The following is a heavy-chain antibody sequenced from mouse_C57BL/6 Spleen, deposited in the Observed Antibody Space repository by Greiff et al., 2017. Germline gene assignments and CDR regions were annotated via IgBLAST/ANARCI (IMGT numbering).Heavy chain of an antibody. J-gene: IGHJ1*03. Sequence: VQLQQSGPELVKPGASVTISCKASGYSFTSYYIHWVKQRPGQGLEWIGWIYPGSGNTKYNEKFKGKATLTADTSSSTAYMQLSSLTSEDSAVYYCARWATAGYFDVWGTGTTVTVSS. CDR2: IYPGSGNT. CDR3: ARWATAGYFDV. CDR1: GYSFTSYY. D-gene: IGHD3-1*01. V-gene: IGHV1-66*01.